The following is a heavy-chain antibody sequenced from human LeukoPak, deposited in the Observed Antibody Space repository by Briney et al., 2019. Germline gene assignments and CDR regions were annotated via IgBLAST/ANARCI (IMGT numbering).Heavy chain of an antibody. CDR2: IVVGSGNT. J-gene: IGHJ6*02. D-gene: IGHD5-12*01. CDR1: GFTFTSSA. V-gene: IGHV1-58*01. CDR3: AARSGYDIYYYYGMDV. Sequence: GASVKVSCKASGFTFTSSAVQWVRQARGQRLEWIGWIVVGSGNTNYAQKFQERVTITRDMSTSTAYMELSSLRSEDTAVYYCAARSGYDIYYYYGMDVWGQGTTVTVSS.